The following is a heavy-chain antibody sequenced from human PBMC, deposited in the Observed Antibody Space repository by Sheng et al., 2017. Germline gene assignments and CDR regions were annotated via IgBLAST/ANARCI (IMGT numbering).Heavy chain of an antibody. CDR2: IRSKADNYAT. D-gene: IGHD3-10*01. Sequence: EVQLVESGGGLVQPGGSLKLSCAASGFTFSGSAMHWVRQASGKGLEWVGRIRSKADNYATAYAASVKGRFIISRDDSENTAYLQMNSLRTEDTAVYYCTRWVLVPDADDAFDVWGQGTMVTVSS. V-gene: IGHV3-73*02. J-gene: IGHJ3*01. CDR1: GFTFSGSA. CDR3: TRWVLVPDADDAFDV.